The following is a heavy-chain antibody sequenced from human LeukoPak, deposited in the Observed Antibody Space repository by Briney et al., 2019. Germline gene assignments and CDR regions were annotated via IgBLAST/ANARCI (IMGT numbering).Heavy chain of an antibody. V-gene: IGHV3-21*01. CDR3: ASFLYSSSWSAYYGMDV. J-gene: IGHJ6*02. CDR1: GFTFNSYN. CDR2: ISSSSSYI. D-gene: IGHD6-13*01. Sequence: GGSLRLSCAASGFTFNSYNMNWVRQAPGKGLEWVSSISSSSSYIYYADSVKGRFTISRDNAKNSLYLQMNSLRAEDTAVYYCASFLYSSSWSAYYGMDVWGQGTTVTVSS.